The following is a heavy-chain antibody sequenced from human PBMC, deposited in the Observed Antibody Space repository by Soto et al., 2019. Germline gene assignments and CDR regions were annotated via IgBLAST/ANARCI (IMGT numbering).Heavy chain of an antibody. J-gene: IGHJ5*02. CDR1: GYSISSGYY. Sequence: SETLSLTCAVSGYSISSGYYWVWIRQPPGKGLEWIRRIYHSGSTYYNPSLKSRVTLSGDTSKNQFSLKLSSVTAADTAVYYCARGVVVVAATPPYNWFDPWGQGTLVTVS. V-gene: IGHV4-38-2*01. CDR3: ARGVVVVAATPPYNWFDP. D-gene: IGHD2-15*01. CDR2: IYHSGST.